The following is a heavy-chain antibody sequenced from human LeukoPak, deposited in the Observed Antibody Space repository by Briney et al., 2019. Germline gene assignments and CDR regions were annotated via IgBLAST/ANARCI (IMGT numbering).Heavy chain of an antibody. Sequence: SETLSLTCTVSGGSISSSSYYWGWIRQPPGKGLEWIGEIFHSGATNYNPSLKSRVTISVDKSKNQFSLELTSVTAADTAVYFCARDRRGSRGYALDYWGQGTLVTVSS. V-gene: IGHV4-39*07. CDR1: GGSISSSSYY. CDR3: ARDRRGSRGYALDY. CDR2: IFHSGAT. D-gene: IGHD2-2*01. J-gene: IGHJ4*02.